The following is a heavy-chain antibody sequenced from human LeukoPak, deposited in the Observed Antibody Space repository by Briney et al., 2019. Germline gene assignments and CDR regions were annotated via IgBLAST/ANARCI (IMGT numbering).Heavy chain of an antibody. Sequence: SETLSLTCNVSGGSLSTYSGSWIRQPPGKGLEWIGSIYYSGSTTYNPSLKTRLTISVDTSKNQFSLKLSSVTAADTAVYYCARSSWIPGTVGDYWGQGTLVTVSS. J-gene: IGHJ4*02. CDR3: ARSSWIPGTVGDY. V-gene: IGHV4-59*08. CDR1: GGSLSTYS. CDR2: IYYSGST. D-gene: IGHD5-18*01.